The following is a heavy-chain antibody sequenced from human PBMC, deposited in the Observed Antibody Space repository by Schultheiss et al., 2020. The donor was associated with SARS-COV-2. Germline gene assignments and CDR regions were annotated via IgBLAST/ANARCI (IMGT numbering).Heavy chain of an antibody. CDR3: ARHPQWPYWYFDL. Sequence: GESLKISCAASGFTFSSYAMSWVRQAPGKGLEWVSSISSSSSYIYYADSVKGRFTISRDNAKNSLYLQMNSLRAEDTAVYYCARHPQWPYWYFDLWGRGTLVTVSS. D-gene: IGHD2-8*01. J-gene: IGHJ2*01. V-gene: IGHV3-21*01. CDR1: GFTFSSYA. CDR2: ISSSSSYI.